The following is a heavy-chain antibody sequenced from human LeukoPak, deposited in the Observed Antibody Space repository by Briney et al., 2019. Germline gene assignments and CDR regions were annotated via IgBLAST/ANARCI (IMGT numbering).Heavy chain of an antibody. Sequence: PGGSLRLSCVASGFTFSSYAMSWVRQAPGKRLEWVSGISGSADTTYSADSVKGRFTISRDNSKNTLFLQMNSLRADDTAVYYCAKDTPRPPSYWGQGTLVTVSS. J-gene: IGHJ4*02. CDR3: AKDTPRPPSY. CDR1: GFTFSSYA. V-gene: IGHV3-23*01. CDR2: ISGSADTT.